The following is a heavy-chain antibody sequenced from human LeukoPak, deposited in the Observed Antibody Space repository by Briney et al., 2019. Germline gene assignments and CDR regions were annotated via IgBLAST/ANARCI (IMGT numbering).Heavy chain of an antibody. CDR3: ARAPLWGNWGSGRAGFGY. D-gene: IGHD7-27*01. CDR2: INHSGST. J-gene: IGHJ4*02. V-gene: IGHV4-34*01. CDR1: GGSFSGYY. Sequence: SETLSLTCAVYGGSFSGYYWSWLRQPPGKGVEWIGEINHSGSTNYNPSLKSRVTISVDTSKNQFSLKLSSVTAADTAVYYCARAPLWGNWGSGRAGFGYWGQGTLVTVSS.